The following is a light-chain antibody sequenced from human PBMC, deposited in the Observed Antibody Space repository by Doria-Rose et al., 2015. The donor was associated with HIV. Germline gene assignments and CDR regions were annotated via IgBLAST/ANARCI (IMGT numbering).Light chain of an antibody. J-gene: IGKJ1*01. Sequence: TGSPHSLSASVGDRVTIACRASQGISNYLDWWQQKPGKVPELLIYTASTLHSGVPSRFSGSGSGADFTLTISSLQPEDVATYYCQKYNSAPRTFGQGTKVEIK. CDR1: QGISNY. CDR2: TAS. CDR3: QKYNSAPRT. V-gene: IGKV1-27*01.